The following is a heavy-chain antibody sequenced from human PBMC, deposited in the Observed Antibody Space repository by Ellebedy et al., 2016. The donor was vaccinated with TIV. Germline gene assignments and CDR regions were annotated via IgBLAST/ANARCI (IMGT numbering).Heavy chain of an antibody. D-gene: IGHD3-10*01. CDR2: ISWNSGNI. Sequence: PGGSLRLSCTASGFIFADYAMHWVRQAPGKGLEWVSSISWNSGNIDYADSVQGRFSISRDNAKNSLFLQMNSLRVEDTALYYGAKDLSSGTYYYYAMDVWGQGTTVTVS. J-gene: IGHJ6*02. V-gene: IGHV3-9*01. CDR3: AKDLSSGTYYYYAMDV. CDR1: GFIFADYA.